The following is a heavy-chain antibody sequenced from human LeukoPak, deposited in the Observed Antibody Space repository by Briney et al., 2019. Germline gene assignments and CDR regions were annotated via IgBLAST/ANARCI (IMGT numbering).Heavy chain of an antibody. V-gene: IGHV1-69*05. D-gene: IGHD2-8*02. Sequence: SVKVSCKASGGTFSSYAISWERQAPGQGLEWMGRIIPIFGTANYAQKFQGRVTITTDESTSTAYMELSSLRSEDTAVYYCARDGEAGGYFDYWGQGTLVTVSS. CDR3: ARDGEAGGYFDY. CDR1: GGTFSSYA. J-gene: IGHJ4*02. CDR2: IIPIFGTA.